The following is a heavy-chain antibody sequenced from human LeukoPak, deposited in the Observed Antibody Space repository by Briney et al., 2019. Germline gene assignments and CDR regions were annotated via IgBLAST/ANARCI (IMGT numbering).Heavy chain of an antibody. CDR3: ARDLLKYYFDY. CDR2: IWYDGSNK. J-gene: IGHJ4*02. V-gene: IGHV3-33*01. CDR1: GFTFSSYG. Sequence: GGSLRLSCAASGFTFSSYGMPWVRQAPGKGLEWVAVIWYDGSNKYYADSVKGRFTISRDNSKNTLYLQMNSLRAEDTAVYYCARDLLKYYFDYWGQGTLVTVSS.